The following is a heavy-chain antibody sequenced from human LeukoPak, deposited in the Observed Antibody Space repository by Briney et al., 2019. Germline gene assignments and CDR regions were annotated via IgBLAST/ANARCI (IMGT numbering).Heavy chain of an antibody. J-gene: IGHJ4*02. Sequence: GGSLRLSCAASGFTFSNYAVSWVRQAPGQGLEWVSTISDSGDSAYYADSVKGRFTISRDNSKNTLYLQMNSLRAEDTAVYYCARRTVARYYYFDYWGQGTLVTVLS. CDR2: ISDSGDSA. CDR1: GFTFSNYA. V-gene: IGHV3-23*01. D-gene: IGHD4-17*01. CDR3: ARRTVARYYYFDY.